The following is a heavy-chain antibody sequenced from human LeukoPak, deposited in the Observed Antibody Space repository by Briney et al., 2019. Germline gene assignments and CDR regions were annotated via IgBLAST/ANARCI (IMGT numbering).Heavy chain of an antibody. J-gene: IGHJ4*02. CDR3: ARNILGYSYGHFDY. Sequence: SETLSLTCAVYGGSFSGYYWSWIRQPPGKGLEWIASIYYSGSTYYNPSLKSRVTISMDTSKNQFSLKLSSVSAADAAVYYCARNILGYSYGHFDYWGQGTLVTVSS. CDR2: IYYSGST. V-gene: IGHV4-34*01. CDR1: GGSFSGYY. D-gene: IGHD5-18*01.